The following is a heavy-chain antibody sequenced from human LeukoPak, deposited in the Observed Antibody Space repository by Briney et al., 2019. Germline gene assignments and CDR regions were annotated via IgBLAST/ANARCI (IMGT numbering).Heavy chain of an antibody. J-gene: IGHJ4*02. CDR1: GGSISSGGYY. CDR3: ARASMIGGLDY. CDR2: IYYSGST. D-gene: IGHD3-22*01. Sequence: KSSETLSLSCTVSGGSISSGGYYWSWIRQHPGKGLEWIGYIYYSGSTCYNPSLKSRVTISVDTSKNQFSLKLSSVTAADTAVYYCARASMIGGLDYWGQGTLVTVSS. V-gene: IGHV4-31*03.